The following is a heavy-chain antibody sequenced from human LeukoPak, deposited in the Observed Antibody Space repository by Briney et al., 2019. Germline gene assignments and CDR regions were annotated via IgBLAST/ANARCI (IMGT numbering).Heavy chain of an antibody. D-gene: IGHD6-19*01. Sequence: PSETLSLTCTVSGGSISSSSYYWGWIRQPPGKGLEWIGSICYSERTYYNPSLNSLVTISVDTTKKQYLLKLSSVTAADTAAYYCARHSSGWYGLVEYYFDYMLQRTIVTDSS. CDR3: ARHSSGWYGLVEYYFDY. J-gene: IGHJ4*02. CDR2: ICYSERT. CDR1: GGSISSSSYY. V-gene: IGHV4-39*01.